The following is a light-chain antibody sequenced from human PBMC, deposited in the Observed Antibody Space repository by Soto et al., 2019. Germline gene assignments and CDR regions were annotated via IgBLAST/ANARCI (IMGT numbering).Light chain of an antibody. V-gene: IGKV3-11*01. CDR1: QSVSSY. CDR2: DAS. Sequence: EIVLTQSPATLSLSPGERATLSCRASQSVSSYLSWYQQKPGQAPRLLIYDASNRATGIPARFSGSGSGTDFTLTISSLEPEDFATYYCQQSYSTLITFGQGTLLEIK. CDR3: QQSYSTLIT. J-gene: IGKJ5*01.